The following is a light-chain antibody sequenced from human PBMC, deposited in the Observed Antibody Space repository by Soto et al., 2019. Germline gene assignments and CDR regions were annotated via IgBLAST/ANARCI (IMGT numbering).Light chain of an antibody. CDR1: QSISSW. V-gene: IGKV1-5*03. CDR2: KAS. Sequence: DIQMTQSPSTLSASVGDRVTITCRASQSISSWLAWYQQAPGKAPKLLIYKASSLESGVPSRFSGSGSGTEFTLTISSLQPEDFATYYCQQYNTYPRTFGLGTKVDTK. CDR3: QQYNTYPRT. J-gene: IGKJ1*01.